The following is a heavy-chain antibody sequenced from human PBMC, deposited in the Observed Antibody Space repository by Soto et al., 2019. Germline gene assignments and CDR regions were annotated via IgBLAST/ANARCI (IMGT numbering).Heavy chain of an antibody. CDR3: ARDLHYDFWSGYLGFDY. J-gene: IGHJ4*02. V-gene: IGHV3-74*01. D-gene: IGHD3-3*01. Sequence: GSLRLSCAASGFTFSSYWMHWVRQAPGKGLVWVSRINSDGSSTSYADSVKGRFTISRDNAKNTLYLQMNSLRAEDTAVYYCARDLHYDFWSGYLGFDYWGQGTLVTVSS. CDR1: GFTFSSYW. CDR2: INSDGSST.